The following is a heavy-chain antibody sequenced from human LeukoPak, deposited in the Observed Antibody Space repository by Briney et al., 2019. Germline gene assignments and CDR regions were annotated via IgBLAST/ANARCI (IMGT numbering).Heavy chain of an antibody. V-gene: IGHV3-23*01. D-gene: IGHD5-24*01. J-gene: IGHJ4*02. Sequence: GSLRLSCAASGFPFSNYAMSWVRQAPGKGLEWVSALTASSGSTYSADSVKGRFTISRDNSKNTVYLQMNSLRVEDTAVYYCAKDLGEMATHPGDYWGQGTLVTVSS. CDR2: LTASSGST. CDR1: GFPFSNYA. CDR3: AKDLGEMATHPGDY.